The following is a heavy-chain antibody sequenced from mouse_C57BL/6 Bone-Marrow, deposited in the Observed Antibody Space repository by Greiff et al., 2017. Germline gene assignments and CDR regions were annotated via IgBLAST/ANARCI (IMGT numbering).Heavy chain of an antibody. CDR3: ARERELYYFDY. J-gene: IGHJ2*01. V-gene: IGHV3-6*01. CDR2: ISYDGSN. Sequence: EVQLVESGPGLVKPSQSLSLTCSVTGYSITSGYYWNWIRQFPGNKLEWMGYISYDGSNNYNPSLKNRISITRDTSKNQFFLKLNSVTTEDTATYYCARERELYYFDYWGQGTTRTVSS. D-gene: IGHD4-1*01. CDR1: GYSITSGYY.